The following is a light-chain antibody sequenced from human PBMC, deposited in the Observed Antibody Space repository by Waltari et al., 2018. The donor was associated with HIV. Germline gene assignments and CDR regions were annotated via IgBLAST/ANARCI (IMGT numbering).Light chain of an antibody. V-gene: IGLV2-8*01. Sequence: QSALTQPPSASGSPGQSVTISCTGTSSDVGGYNFVSWYQQHPGKAPKLLIFEATKRPSGVPDRFSGSKSGNTASLTVSGLQAEDEADYFCSSYAGSKNLVVFGGGTKLTVL. CDR3: SSYAGSKNLVV. CDR1: SSDVGGYNF. J-gene: IGLJ2*01. CDR2: EAT.